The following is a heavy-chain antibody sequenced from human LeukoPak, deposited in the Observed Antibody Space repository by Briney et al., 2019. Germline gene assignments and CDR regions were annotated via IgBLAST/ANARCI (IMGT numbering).Heavy chain of an antibody. CDR3: ARDGKPGVAEAGYSYDS. CDR1: GYTFTGYY. D-gene: IGHD5-18*01. CDR2: INPNSGGT. V-gene: IGHV1-2*02. Sequence: APVKVSCKASGYTFTGYYMHWVRQAPGQGLEWMGWINPNSGGTNYAQKFQGRVTMTRDTSISTAYMELSRLRSDDTAVYYCARDGKPGVAEAGYSYDSWGQGTLVTVSS. J-gene: IGHJ5*02.